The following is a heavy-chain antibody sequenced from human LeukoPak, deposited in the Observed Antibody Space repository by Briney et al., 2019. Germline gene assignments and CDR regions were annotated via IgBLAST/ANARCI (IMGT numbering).Heavy chain of an antibody. CDR2: IRYDGSNK. CDR3: AKDPDYYDSSGYYYQPLGY. Sequence: GGSLRLSXAASGFTFSSYGMHWVRQAPGKGLEWVAFIRYDGSNKYYADSVKGRFTISRDSSKNTLYLQMNSLRAEDTAVYYCAKDPDYYDSSGYYYQPLGYWGQGTLVTVSS. J-gene: IGHJ4*02. V-gene: IGHV3-30*02. CDR1: GFTFSSYG. D-gene: IGHD3-22*01.